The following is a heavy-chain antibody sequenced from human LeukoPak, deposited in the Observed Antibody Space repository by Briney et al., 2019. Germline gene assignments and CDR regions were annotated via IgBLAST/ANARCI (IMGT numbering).Heavy chain of an antibody. CDR2: INWNGGST. Sequence: GGSLRLSCAASGFTFDDYGMSWVRQAPGKGLEWVSGINWNGGSTGYADSVKGRFTISRDNAKNSLYLQMNSLRAEDTALYYCARGSYGSSWPPNDFWGQGTLVTVSS. D-gene: IGHD6-13*01. J-gene: IGHJ4*02. CDR1: GFTFDDYG. V-gene: IGHV3-20*04. CDR3: ARGSYGSSWPPNDF.